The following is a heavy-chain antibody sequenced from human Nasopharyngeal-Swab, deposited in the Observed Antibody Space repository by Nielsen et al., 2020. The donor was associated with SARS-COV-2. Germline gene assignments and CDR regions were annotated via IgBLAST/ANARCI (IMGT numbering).Heavy chain of an antibody. Sequence: ASVKVSCKASGYTFTSYYMHWVRRAPGQGLEWMGRINPNSGGTNYAQKFQGRVTMTRDTSISTAYMELSRLRSDDTAVYYCARVWSGSGSYPDYYYYMDVWGKGTTVTVSS. CDR3: ARVWSGSGSYPDYYYYMDV. CDR2: INPNSGGT. J-gene: IGHJ6*03. V-gene: IGHV1-2*06. CDR1: GYTFTSYY. D-gene: IGHD3-10*01.